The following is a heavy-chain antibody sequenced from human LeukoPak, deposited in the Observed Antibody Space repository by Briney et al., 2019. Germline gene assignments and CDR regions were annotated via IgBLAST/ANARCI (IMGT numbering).Heavy chain of an antibody. J-gene: IGHJ4*02. CDR2: ISSSSSYI. Sequence: GGPLRLSCAASGFTFSSYSMNWVRQAPGKGLEWVSSISSSSSYIYYADSVKSRFTISRDNAKNSLYLQMNSLRAEDTAVYYCARESVAGTYSDYWGQGTLVTVSS. CDR3: ARESVAGTYSDY. D-gene: IGHD6-19*01. V-gene: IGHV3-21*01. CDR1: GFTFSSYS.